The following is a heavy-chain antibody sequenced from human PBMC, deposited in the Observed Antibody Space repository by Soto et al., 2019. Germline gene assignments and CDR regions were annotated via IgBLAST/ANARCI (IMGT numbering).Heavy chain of an antibody. CDR1: GGSFSGYY. CDR2: INHSGST. D-gene: IGHD6-19*01. V-gene: IGHV4-34*01. J-gene: IGHJ4*02. Sequence: QVQLQQWGAGLLKPSETLSLTCAVYGGSFSGYYRSWIRQPPGKGLEWIGEINHSGSTNYNPSLKSRVTISVDTSKNQFSLKLSSVTAADTAVYYCARKGLSSGWYLGVWGQGTLVTVSS. CDR3: ARKGLSSGWYLGV.